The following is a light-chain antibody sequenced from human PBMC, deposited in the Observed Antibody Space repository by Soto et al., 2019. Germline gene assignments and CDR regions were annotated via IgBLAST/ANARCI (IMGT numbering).Light chain of an antibody. Sequence: EIVLPQSPGTLPSSPGERATLSCRASQSVSSTYVAWYQQRPGQTPKLLTDEASTRATGIPARFSGSGSGTDYTLTIGSLEPEAFALYYGQQYCNSPQTFGRGTRVEIK. CDR3: QQYCNSPQT. CDR1: QSVSSTY. CDR2: EAS. J-gene: IGKJ4*01. V-gene: IGKV3-20*01.